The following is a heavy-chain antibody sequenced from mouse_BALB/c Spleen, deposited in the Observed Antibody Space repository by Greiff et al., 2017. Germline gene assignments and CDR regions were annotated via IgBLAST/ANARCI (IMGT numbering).Heavy chain of an antibody. CDR1: GFTFSDYY. V-gene: IGHV5-4*02. CDR3: ARGGNYEYYAMDY. CDR2: ISDGGSYT. D-gene: IGHD2-1*01. J-gene: IGHJ4*01. Sequence: EGKLVESGGGLVKPGGSLKLSCAASGFTFSDYYMYWVRQTPEKRLEWVATISDGGSYTYYPDSVKGRFTISRDNAKNNLYLQMSSLKSEDTAMYYCARGGNYEYYAMDYWGQGTSVTVSS.